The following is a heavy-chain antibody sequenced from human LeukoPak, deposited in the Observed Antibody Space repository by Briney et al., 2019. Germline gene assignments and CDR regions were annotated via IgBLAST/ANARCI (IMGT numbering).Heavy chain of an antibody. D-gene: IGHD2/OR15-2a*01. CDR3: ARVSGDYSMPFDY. Sequence: ASVKVSCKASGYTFTRYFMHWVRQAPGQGLEWMGIINPSGGSTTYAQKFQGRVTMTRDMSPSTVYMELSSPRSEDTAVYYCARVSGDYSMPFDYWGQGTLVTVSS. CDR2: INPSGGST. J-gene: IGHJ4*02. CDR1: GYTFTRYF. V-gene: IGHV1-46*01.